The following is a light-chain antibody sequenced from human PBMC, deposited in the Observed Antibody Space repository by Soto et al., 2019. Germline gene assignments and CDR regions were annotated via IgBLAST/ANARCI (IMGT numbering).Light chain of an antibody. J-gene: IGKJ1*01. CDR3: QQYNDYSAWT. V-gene: IGKV1-5*03. CDR1: QDISKF. CDR2: EAS. Sequence: DIQMTQSPSSLSASIGDRVSFTCQASQDISKFLNWYQQKPGKAPTLLIYEASILQNGVPSRFSGTESGTEFTLTISSLRPDDFATYYCQQYNDYSAWTFGQGTKVDIK.